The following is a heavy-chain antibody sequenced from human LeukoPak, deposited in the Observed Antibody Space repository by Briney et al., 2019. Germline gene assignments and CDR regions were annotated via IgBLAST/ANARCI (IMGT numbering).Heavy chain of an antibody. CDR1: GFTFSSYS. J-gene: IGHJ1*01. V-gene: IGHV3-21*01. D-gene: IGHD3-10*02. CDR2: ISSSSSYI. Sequence: PGGSLRLSCAASGFTFSSYSMNWVRQAPGKGLEWVSSISSSSSYIYYADSVKGRFTISRDNAKNSLYLQMSSLRAEDTAVYYCARDGLPSLFGELPKHWGQGTLVTVSS. CDR3: ARDGLPSLFGELPKH.